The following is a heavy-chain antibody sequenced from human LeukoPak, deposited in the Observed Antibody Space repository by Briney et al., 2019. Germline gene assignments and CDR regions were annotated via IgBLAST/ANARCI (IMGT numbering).Heavy chain of an antibody. CDR1: GFTFNSYA. V-gene: IGHV3-7*01. CDR3: ARESDNDFWSVCFDY. Sequence: PGGSLRLSCAASGFTFNSYAMDWVRQPPGKGLEWVANIKQDGSEKYYVDSVKGRLTISRDNAKNSLYLQMNSLRAEDTAVYYCARESDNDFWSVCFDYWGQGTLVTVSS. CDR2: IKQDGSEK. J-gene: IGHJ4*02. D-gene: IGHD3-3*01.